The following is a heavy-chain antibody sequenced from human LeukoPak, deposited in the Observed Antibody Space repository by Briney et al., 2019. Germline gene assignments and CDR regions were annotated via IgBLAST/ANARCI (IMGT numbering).Heavy chain of an antibody. D-gene: IGHD2-15*01. CDR1: GGSVSSGSYY. CDR3: ARAVGGYCSGGSCHGYYYYGMDV. V-gene: IGHV4-61*01. J-gene: IGHJ6*02. CDR2: IYYSGST. Sequence: SETLSLTCTVSGGSVSSGSYYWSWIRQPPGKGLEWIGYIYYSGSTNYNPSLKSRVTISVDTSKNQFSLKLSSVTAADTAVYYCARAVGGYCSGGSCHGYYYYGMDVWGQGTTVTVSS.